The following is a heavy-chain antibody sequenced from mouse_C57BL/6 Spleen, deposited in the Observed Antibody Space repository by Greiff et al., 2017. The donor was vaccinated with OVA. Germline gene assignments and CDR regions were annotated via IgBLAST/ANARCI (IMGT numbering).Heavy chain of an antibody. V-gene: IGHV2-5*01. CDR1: GFSLTSYG. CDR2: IWRGGST. CDR3: AKGYYDYDDYFDY. J-gene: IGHJ2*01. Sequence: QVQLQQSGPGLVQPSQSLSITCTVSGFSLTSYGVHWVRQSPGKGLEWLGVIWRGGSTDYNAAFMSRLSITKDNSKSQVFFKMNSLQADDTAIYYCAKGYYDYDDYFDYWGQGTTLTVSS. D-gene: IGHD2-4*01.